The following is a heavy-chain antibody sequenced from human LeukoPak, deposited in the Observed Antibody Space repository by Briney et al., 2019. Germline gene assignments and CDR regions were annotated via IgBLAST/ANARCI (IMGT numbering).Heavy chain of an antibody. V-gene: IGHV1-18*01. J-gene: IGHJ4*02. CDR3: AKTLLWFGELFDY. CDR1: GYTFTSYG. CDR2: ISAYNGNT. Sequence: ASVKVSCKASGYTFTSYGISWVRQAPGQGLEWMGWISAYNGNTNYAQKFQGRVTMTRDTSISTAYMELSRLRSDDTAVYYCAKTLLWFGELFDYWGQGTLVTVSS. D-gene: IGHD3-10*01.